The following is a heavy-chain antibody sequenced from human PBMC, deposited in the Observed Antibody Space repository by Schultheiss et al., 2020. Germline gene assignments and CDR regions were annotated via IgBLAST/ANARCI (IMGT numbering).Heavy chain of an antibody. D-gene: IGHD4-17*01. V-gene: IGHV4-59*12. CDR1: GFTFSSYS. CDR3: ARDGAVTTLGWFDP. CDR2: IYYSGST. Sequence: ESLKISCAASGFTFSSYSMNWVRQAPGKGLEWIGYIYYSGSTYYNPSLKSRVTISVDTSKNQFSLKLSSVTAADTAVYYCARDGAVTTLGWFDPWGQGTLVTVSS. J-gene: IGHJ5*02.